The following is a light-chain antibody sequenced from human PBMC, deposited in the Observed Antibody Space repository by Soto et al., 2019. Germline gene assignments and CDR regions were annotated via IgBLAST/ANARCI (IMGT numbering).Light chain of an antibody. Sequence: DFPVTQFLSSLSASLGETITITCRSRQSISNYVNWYQQRPGKAPKALIYGATGLQSGVPSRFSGHGSGTEFTLTITGLQPEDFATYWCQQAYTIPLTFGQGTKVEAK. CDR1: QSISNY. V-gene: IGKV1-39*01. CDR3: QQAYTIPLT. CDR2: GAT. J-gene: IGKJ1*01.